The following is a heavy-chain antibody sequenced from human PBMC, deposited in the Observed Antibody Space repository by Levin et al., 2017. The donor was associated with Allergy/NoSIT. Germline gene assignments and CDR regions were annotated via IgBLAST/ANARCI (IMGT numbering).Heavy chain of an antibody. D-gene: IGHD3-9*01. J-gene: IGHJ6*02. V-gene: IGHV3-48*02. CDR3: ARSEGTYYDILTGSYYYYGMDV. CDR1: GFTFSSYS. CDR2: ISSSSSTI. Sequence: GGSLRLSCAASGFTFSSYSMNWVRQAPGKGLEWVSYISSSSSTIYYADSVKGRFTISRDNAKNSLYLQMNSLRDEDTAVYYCARSEGTYYDILTGSYYYYGMDVWGQGTTVTVSS.